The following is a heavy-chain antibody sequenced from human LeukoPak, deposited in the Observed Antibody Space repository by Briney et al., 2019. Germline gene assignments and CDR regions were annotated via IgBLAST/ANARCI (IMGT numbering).Heavy chain of an antibody. D-gene: IGHD2-2*01. CDR3: ARGYCSSTSCFRNSYYYYGMDV. V-gene: IGHV3-21*04. Sequence: PGGSLRLSCAASGFTFSSYSMNWVRQAPGKGLEWVSSISSSSSYIYYADSVKGRFTISRDNAKNSLYLQMNSLRAEDTAVYYCARGYCSSTSCFRNSYYYYGMDVWGQGTTVTVSS. CDR2: ISSSSSYI. CDR1: GFTFSSYS. J-gene: IGHJ6*02.